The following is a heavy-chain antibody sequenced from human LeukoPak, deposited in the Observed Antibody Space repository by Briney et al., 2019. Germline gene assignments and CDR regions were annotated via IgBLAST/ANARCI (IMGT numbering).Heavy chain of an antibody. CDR3: ARKGWSPRYYYMDV. Sequence: SETLSLTCTVSGASISSSFWTWIRQSPGKGLEWLAYIYYTGSTNLNPSLKSRLTISVDTSKNQFSLKLSSVTAADTAVYYCARKGWSPRYYYMDVWGKGTTVIVSS. CDR2: IYYTGST. J-gene: IGHJ6*03. V-gene: IGHV4-59*01. CDR1: GASISSSF. D-gene: IGHD2-15*01.